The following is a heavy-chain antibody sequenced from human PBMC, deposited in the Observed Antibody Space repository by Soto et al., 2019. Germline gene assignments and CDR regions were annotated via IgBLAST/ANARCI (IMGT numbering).Heavy chain of an antibody. CDR2: IGSNGGST. CDR3: VKGTWAVPSAIDAFDI. J-gene: IGHJ3*02. D-gene: IGHD2-2*01. Sequence: PGGSLRLSCAASRFTFSGHAMHWLSQGPVTGRQYVSGIGSNGGSTYSADSVKGRFTISRDNSKDTLYLQMSSLRTEDTAIYYCVKGTWAVPSAIDAFDIWGQGTVVTVSS. CDR1: RFTFSGHA. V-gene: IGHV3-64D*06.